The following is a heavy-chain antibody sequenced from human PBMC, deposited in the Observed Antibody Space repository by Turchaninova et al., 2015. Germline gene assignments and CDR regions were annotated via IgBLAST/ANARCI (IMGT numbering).Heavy chain of an antibody. CDR3: ARDGI. V-gene: IGHV3-7*03. CDR1: GFIFSSYS. Sequence: EVQLMESGGALVQPGGSLTLSCAGSGFIFSSYSMSWVRQAPGKGREWVAKIKKDGSEKNYGDSVKGRFTISRDNSKNSVFLQMNSLRVDDTAVYYCARDGIWGQGTVVTVSS. J-gene: IGHJ3*02. CDR2: IKKDGSEK.